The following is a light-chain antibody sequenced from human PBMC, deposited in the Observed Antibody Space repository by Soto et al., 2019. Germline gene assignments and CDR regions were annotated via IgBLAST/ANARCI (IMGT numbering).Light chain of an antibody. J-gene: IGKJ1*01. V-gene: IGKV3-11*01. CDR2: GAF. CDR1: PSVTNY. Sequence: GESGPLYCRASPSVTNYLAWYQQKPGQAPRLLIYGAFNRATGIPARFSGSGSGTDFTLTISSLEPEDFAVYYCQQRNIWPPVTFGQGTKVDIK. CDR3: QQRNIWPPVT.